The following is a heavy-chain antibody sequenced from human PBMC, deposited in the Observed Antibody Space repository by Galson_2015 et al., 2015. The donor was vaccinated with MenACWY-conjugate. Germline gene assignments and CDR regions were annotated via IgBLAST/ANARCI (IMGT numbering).Heavy chain of an antibody. J-gene: IGHJ4*02. CDR2: MKYDGSEK. V-gene: IGHV3-7*01. CDR3: VRPIMTFAAVRSLDN. D-gene: IGHD3-10*01. Sequence: SLRLSCAASGFTFGTYWMTWVRQAPGKGLEWVANMKYDGSEKYYVDSVRGRFTISRDNAKNSLYLQMNSLRPEDTAVYYCVRPIMTFAAVRSLDNWGQGTVVTVSS. CDR1: GFTFGTYW.